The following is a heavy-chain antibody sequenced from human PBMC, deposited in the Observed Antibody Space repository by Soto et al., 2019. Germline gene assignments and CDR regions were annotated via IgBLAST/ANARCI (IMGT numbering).Heavy chain of an antibody. CDR2: ISSGGSSI. D-gene: IGHD3-10*01. J-gene: IGHJ4*02. V-gene: IGHV3-11*01. Sequence: GGSLRLSCAASGFTFSDYYMTWISQAPGKGLAWVSYISSGGSSIYYADSVKGRFTISRDNAKHSLYLQMNSLRAEATAMYYCASLAIGTIIRGAPDFWGQGTLVTVS. CDR1: GFTFSDYY. CDR3: ASLAIGTIIRGAPDF.